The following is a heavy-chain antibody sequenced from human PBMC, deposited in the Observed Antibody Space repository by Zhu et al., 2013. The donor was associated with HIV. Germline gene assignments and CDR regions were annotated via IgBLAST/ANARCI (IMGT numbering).Heavy chain of an antibody. D-gene: IGHD3-22*01. CDR2: INPNSGGT. J-gene: IGHJ6*02. CDR1: GYTFTGYY. Sequence: QVQLVQSGAEMKRPGASVKVSCKASGYTFTGYYLHWVRQAPGQGLEWMGWINPNSGGTNYAQKFQGRVTMTRDTSISTAYMELSRLRSDDTAVYYCARVRPYYYDSDYYYLDPYYYYYGMDVWGQGTTVTVSS. CDR3: ARVRPYYYDSDYYYLDPYYYYYGMDV. V-gene: IGHV1-2*02.